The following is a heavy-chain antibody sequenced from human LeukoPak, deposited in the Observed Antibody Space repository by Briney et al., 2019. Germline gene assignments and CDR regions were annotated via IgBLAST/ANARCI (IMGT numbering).Heavy chain of an antibody. CDR1: GGSISSYY. J-gene: IGHJ4*02. Sequence: PSETLSLTCTVSGGSISSYYWSWIRQPPGKGLEWIGYIYYSGSTNYNPSLKSRVTMSVDTSKNQFSLKLSSVTAADTAVYYCARGRRSHYYDSSGYSYFDYWGQGTLVTVSS. CDR2: IYYSGST. CDR3: ARGRRSHYYDSSGYSYFDY. V-gene: IGHV4-59*01. D-gene: IGHD3-22*01.